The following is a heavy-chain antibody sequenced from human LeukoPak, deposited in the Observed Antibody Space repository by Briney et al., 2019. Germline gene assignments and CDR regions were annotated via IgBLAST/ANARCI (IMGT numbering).Heavy chain of an antibody. CDR1: GYTFTGYY. CDR3: ARAIRRIAAAPFDY. CDR2: INPNSGGT. V-gene: IGHV1-2*02. J-gene: IGHJ4*02. D-gene: IGHD6-13*01. Sequence: ASVKVSCKASGYTFTGYYMHWVRQAPGQGLEWMGWINPNSGGTNYAQKFQGRVTMTRDTSISTAYMELSRLRSDDTAVYYCARAIRRIAAAPFDYWGQGTLVTVSS.